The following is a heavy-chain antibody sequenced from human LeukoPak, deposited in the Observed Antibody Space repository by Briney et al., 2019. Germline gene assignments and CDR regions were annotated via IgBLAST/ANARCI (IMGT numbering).Heavy chain of an antibody. CDR3: ARDHLGGLKEDDY. Sequence: ASVKVSCKASGYTFTSYAMNWVRQAPGQGLEWMGIINPSGGSTSYAQKFQGRVTMTRDMSTSTVYMELSSLRSEDTAVYYCARDHLGGLKEDDYWGQGTLVTVSS. CDR2: INPSGGST. J-gene: IGHJ4*02. D-gene: IGHD3-10*01. V-gene: IGHV1-46*01. CDR1: GYTFTSYA.